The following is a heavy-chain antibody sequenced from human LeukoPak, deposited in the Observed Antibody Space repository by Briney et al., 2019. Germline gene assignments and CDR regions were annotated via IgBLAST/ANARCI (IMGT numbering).Heavy chain of an antibody. CDR2: IYYSGST. D-gene: IGHD3-3*01. V-gene: IGHV4-59*01. CDR1: GGSISSYY. J-gene: IGHJ3*02. CDR3: ARSGSAHYDFWSGYYLGPKGTFDI. Sequence: SETLSLTCTVSGGSISSYYWSWIRQPPGKGLEWIGYIYYSGSTNYNPSLKSRVTISVDTSKNQFSLKLSSVTAADTAVYYCARSGSAHYDFWSGYYLGPKGTFDIWGQGTMVTVSS.